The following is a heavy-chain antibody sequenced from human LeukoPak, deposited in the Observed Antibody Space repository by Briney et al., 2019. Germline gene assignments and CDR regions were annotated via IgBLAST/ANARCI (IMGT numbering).Heavy chain of an antibody. CDR1: GYTLTELS. CDR3: ATRANYYDSSGYYYVG. Sequence: GASVKVSCKVSGYTLTELSMHWVRQAPGKGLEWMGGFDPEDGETIYAQKFQCRVTMTEDTSTDTAYMELSSLRSEDTAVYYCATRANYYDSSGYYYVGWGQGTLVTVSS. D-gene: IGHD3-22*01. CDR2: FDPEDGET. V-gene: IGHV1-24*01. J-gene: IGHJ4*02.